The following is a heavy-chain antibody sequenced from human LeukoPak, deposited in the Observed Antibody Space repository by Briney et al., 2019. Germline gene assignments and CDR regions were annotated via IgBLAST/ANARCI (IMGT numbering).Heavy chain of an antibody. Sequence: GGSLRLSCAASGFTFSNYWMHWVRQAPGKGLVWVSRIYTDGSSTNYADSVKGRFTISRDNAKNTLYLQMNSLRAEDTAVYYCVKASAAAGIGDYWGQGTLVTVSS. J-gene: IGHJ4*02. V-gene: IGHV3-74*01. D-gene: IGHD6-13*01. CDR3: VKASAAAGIGDY. CDR1: GFTFSNYW. CDR2: IYTDGSST.